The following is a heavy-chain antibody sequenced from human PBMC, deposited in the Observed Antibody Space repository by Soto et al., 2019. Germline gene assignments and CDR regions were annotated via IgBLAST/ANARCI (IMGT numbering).Heavy chain of an antibody. Sequence: QVQLVQSGAEVKKPGASVKVSCKASGYTFTSYGISWVRQAPGQGLEWMGWISAYNGNTNYAQKLQGRVTMTTDTSXXXAYXELRSLRSDDTAVYYCARGPPSYYDSSGYYKYFDYWGQGTLVTVSS. CDR1: GYTFTSYG. J-gene: IGHJ4*02. D-gene: IGHD3-22*01. CDR2: ISAYNGNT. V-gene: IGHV1-18*01. CDR3: ARGPPSYYDSSGYYKYFDY.